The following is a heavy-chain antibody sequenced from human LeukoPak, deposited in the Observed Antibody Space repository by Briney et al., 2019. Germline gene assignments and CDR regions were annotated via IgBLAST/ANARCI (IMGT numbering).Heavy chain of an antibody. CDR2: ISSSSYI. V-gene: IGHV3-21*01. CDR1: GFTFSSYS. D-gene: IGHD3-10*01. Sequence: GGSLRLSCAASGFTFSSYSMNWVRQAPGRGLEWVSSISSSSYIYYADSVKGRFTISRDNAKNSLYLQMNSLRAEDTAVYYCARDKRNYYGSGSYFDYWGQGTLVTVSS. J-gene: IGHJ4*02. CDR3: ARDKRNYYGSGSYFDY.